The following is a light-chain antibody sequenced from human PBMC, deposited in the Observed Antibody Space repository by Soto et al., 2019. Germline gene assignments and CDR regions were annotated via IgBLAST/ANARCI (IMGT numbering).Light chain of an antibody. CDR3: LQNNSYPWT. Sequence: DIQVTQSPSAMSASVGDRVTITCRASQDISHYLAWFQQKPGKVPKRLIFAVSNLESGVPSRFRGSGSGTEFTLTITSLQTEDFETYYCLQNNSYPWTFGQGTKV. CDR2: AVS. V-gene: IGKV1-17*03. CDR1: QDISHY. J-gene: IGKJ1*01.